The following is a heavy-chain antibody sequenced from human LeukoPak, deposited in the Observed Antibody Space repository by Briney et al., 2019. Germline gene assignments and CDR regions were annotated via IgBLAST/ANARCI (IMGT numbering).Heavy chain of an antibody. CDR2: ISHSGTT. J-gene: IGHJ5*02. Sequence: PSETLSLTCAVSGDSITSAFHWGWVRQPPGKGLEWIGSISHSGTTYYAPSFKSRLTISLDPSKNQLSLKLSSVTAADTAVFFCARDHLARSGDTCFSAHWFDPWGHGTLVIVSS. D-gene: IGHD2-15*01. CDR3: ARDHLARSGDTCFSAHWFDP. V-gene: IGHV4-38-2*02. CDR1: GDSITSAFH.